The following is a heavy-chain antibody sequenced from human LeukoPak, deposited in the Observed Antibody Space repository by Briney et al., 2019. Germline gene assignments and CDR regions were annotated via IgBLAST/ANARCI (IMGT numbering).Heavy chain of an antibody. CDR2: ISYDGSNK. D-gene: IGHD6-13*01. CDR3: ASSSWYSYYFDY. J-gene: IGHJ4*02. Sequence: GGSLRLSCAASGFTFSSYWMHWVRQAPGKGLEWVAVISYDGSNKYYADSVKGRFTISRDNSKNTLYLQMNSLRAEDTAVYYCASSSWYSYYFDYWGQGTLVTVSS. CDR1: GFTFSSYW. V-gene: IGHV3-30*03.